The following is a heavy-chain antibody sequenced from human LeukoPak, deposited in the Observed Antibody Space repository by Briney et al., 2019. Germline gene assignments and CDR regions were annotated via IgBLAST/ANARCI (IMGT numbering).Heavy chain of an antibody. V-gene: IGHV3-23*01. CDR1: GFTFSNYA. D-gene: IGHD1-26*01. J-gene: IGHJ4*02. CDR2: ISGSGGRS. CDR3: TKSTGRTPDY. Sequence: PGGSLRLSCAASGFTFSNYAMSWVRQAPGKGLEWVSSISGSGGRSYYVDSVKGRFTISRDNSKNTLSLQMNSLRAEDTALYYCTKSTGRTPDYWGQGTLVTISS.